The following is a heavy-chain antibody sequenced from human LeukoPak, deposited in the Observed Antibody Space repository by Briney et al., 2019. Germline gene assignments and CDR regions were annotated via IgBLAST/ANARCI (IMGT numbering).Heavy chain of an antibody. CDR3: ARGRIAARPGGYNWSTP. Sequence: ASVKVSCKASGYTFTSYDINWVRQATGQGLEWMGWMNPNSGNTGYAQKFQGRVTMTRNTSISTAYMELSSLRSEDTAVYYCARGRIAARPGGYNWSTPGARKPWSPSPQ. V-gene: IGHV1-8*01. D-gene: IGHD6-6*01. CDR1: GYTFTSYD. CDR2: MNPNSGNT. J-gene: IGHJ5*02.